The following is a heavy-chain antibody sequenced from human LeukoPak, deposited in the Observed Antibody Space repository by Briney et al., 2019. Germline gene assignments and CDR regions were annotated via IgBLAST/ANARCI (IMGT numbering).Heavy chain of an antibody. CDR1: GFTFTSYG. D-gene: IGHD3-22*01. Sequence: GGSLRLSCAASGFTFTSYGMRWVRQAPGKGLEWVAVISYDGSNKYYADSVKGRFTISRDNSKNTLYLQMNSLRAEDTAVYYCAKDRTYYYESGGDWGQGPLVSVSS. J-gene: IGHJ4*02. CDR2: ISYDGSNK. CDR3: AKDRTYYYESGGD. V-gene: IGHV3-30*18.